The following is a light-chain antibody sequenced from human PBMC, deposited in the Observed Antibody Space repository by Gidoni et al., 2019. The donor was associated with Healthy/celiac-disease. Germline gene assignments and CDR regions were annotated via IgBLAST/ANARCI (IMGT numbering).Light chain of an antibody. Sequence: EIVLTQSPATLSLSPGESATLSCRASQSVSSYLAWYQQKPGQAPRLLIYDASNRATGIPARFSGSGSGTDCTLTISSLEPEDCAVYYCQQRSNWPPPITFGQGTRLEIK. V-gene: IGKV3-11*01. CDR1: QSVSSY. CDR3: QQRSNWPPPIT. CDR2: DAS. J-gene: IGKJ5*01.